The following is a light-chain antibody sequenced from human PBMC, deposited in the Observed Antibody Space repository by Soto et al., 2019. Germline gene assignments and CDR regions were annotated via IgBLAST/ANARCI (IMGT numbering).Light chain of an antibody. Sequence: DIQMTQSPSTLSASVGDTVTIPCRASQTISRWLAWYQQKPGKAPRLLIYTASTLESGVPSRFSGSGSGTEFTLTISSLQPDDFATYYCQQYNSYSTWTFGQGTKVDIK. V-gene: IGKV1-5*01. CDR1: QTISRW. CDR3: QQYNSYSTWT. CDR2: TAS. J-gene: IGKJ1*01.